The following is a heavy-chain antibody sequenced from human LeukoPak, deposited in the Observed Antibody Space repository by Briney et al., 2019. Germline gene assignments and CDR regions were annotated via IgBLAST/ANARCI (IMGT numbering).Heavy chain of an antibody. V-gene: IGHV1-46*01. CDR1: GYTFPSYY. Sequence: ASVKVSCKASGYTFPSYYIHWVRQAPGQGLEWMGIINPSGGSTIYAQKFQGRVAMTRDTSTSTLYMELSSLRSEDTAVYYCARVAEGDYEDYWGQGTLVTVSS. J-gene: IGHJ4*02. CDR3: ARVAEGDYEDY. CDR2: INPSGGST. D-gene: IGHD4-17*01.